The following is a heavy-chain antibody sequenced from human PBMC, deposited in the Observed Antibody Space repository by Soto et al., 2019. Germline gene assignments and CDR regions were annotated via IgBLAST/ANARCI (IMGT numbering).Heavy chain of an antibody. CDR1: GYTFTNYG. CDR2: IGGYKGNT. V-gene: IGHV1-18*01. Sequence: ASVKVSCKASGYTFTNYGVSWVRQAPGQGLEWMGWIGGYKGNTNYAQKLQGRVTLTTDTSTSTAYMELRSLRSDDTAVYYCARLAFSRAISSDYWGQGTLVTVSS. D-gene: IGHD3-3*02. J-gene: IGHJ4*02. CDR3: ARLAFSRAISSDY.